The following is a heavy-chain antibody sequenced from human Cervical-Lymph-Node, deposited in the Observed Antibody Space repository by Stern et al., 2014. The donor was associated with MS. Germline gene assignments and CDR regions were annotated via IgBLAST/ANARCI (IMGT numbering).Heavy chain of an antibody. CDR2: ISGSGGST. Sequence: VQLVQSGGGLVQPGGSLRLSCAASGFTFSSYAMSWVRQAPGKGLEWVSAISGSGGSTYYADSVKGRFTISRDNSKNTLYLQMNSLRAEDTAVYYCAKSGEAYCGGDCYWGVDYWGQGTLVTVSS. V-gene: IGHV3-23*04. J-gene: IGHJ4*02. D-gene: IGHD2-21*02. CDR3: AKSGEAYCGGDCYWGVDY. CDR1: GFTFSSYA.